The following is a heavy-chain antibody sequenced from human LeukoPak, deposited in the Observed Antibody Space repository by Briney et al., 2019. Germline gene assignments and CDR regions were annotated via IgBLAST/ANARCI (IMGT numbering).Heavy chain of an antibody. CDR2: IYPGDSDT. Sequence: GESLKISCKDSGSNFVDYWIGWVRQMPGKGLEWMGIIYPGDSDTKYSPSFQGQVTISADKSISTAYLQWSSLRASDTAMYYCARRSFFSGGGYFDYWGQGTLVTVSS. V-gene: IGHV5-51*01. CDR1: GSNFVDYW. D-gene: IGHD3-3*01. CDR3: ARRSFFSGGGYFDY. J-gene: IGHJ4*02.